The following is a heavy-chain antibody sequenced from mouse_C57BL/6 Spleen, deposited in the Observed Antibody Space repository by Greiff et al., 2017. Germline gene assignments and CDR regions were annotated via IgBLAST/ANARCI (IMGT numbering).Heavy chain of an antibody. Sequence: EVKLMESGGGLVKPGGSLKLSCAASGFTFSSYAMSWVRQTPEKRLEWVATISDGGSYTYYPDNVKGRFTISRDNAKNNLYLQMSHLKSEDTAMYYCARERGVRREDWYFDVWGTGTTVTVSS. V-gene: IGHV5-4*01. CDR2: ISDGGSYT. J-gene: IGHJ1*03. D-gene: IGHD2-14*01. CDR1: GFTFSSYA. CDR3: ARERGVRREDWYFDV.